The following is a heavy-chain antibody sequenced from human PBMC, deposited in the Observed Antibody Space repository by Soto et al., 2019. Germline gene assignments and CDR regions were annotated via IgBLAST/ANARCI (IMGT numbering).Heavy chain of an antibody. CDR1: GYTFTSYC. J-gene: IGHJ6*02. D-gene: IGHD4-17*01. V-gene: IGHV1-18*01. CDR2: ISAYNGNT. CDR3: ARDRGYGDNVPHYYYYGMGV. Sequence: ASVNVSCKSSGYTFTSYCIRWVRQAPGQGLAWMGWISAYNGNTNYAQKLQGRVTMTTDTSTSTAYMELRSLRSDDTAVYYGARDRGYGDNVPHYYYYGMGVWGQGTTVTLSS.